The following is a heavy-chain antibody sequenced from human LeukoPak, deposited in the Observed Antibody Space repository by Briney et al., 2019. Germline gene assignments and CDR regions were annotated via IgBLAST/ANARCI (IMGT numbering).Heavy chain of an antibody. J-gene: IGHJ4*02. V-gene: IGHV3-23*01. Sequence: GGSLRLSCAASGFTFSSYAMSWVRLAPGKGLEWVSAISGSGGSTYYADSVKGRFTISRDNSKNTLYLQMNSLRAEDTAVYYCAKDRRGTVTYFDYWGQGTLVTVSS. CDR1: GFTFSSYA. CDR3: AKDRRGTVTYFDY. CDR2: ISGSGGST. D-gene: IGHD4-11*01.